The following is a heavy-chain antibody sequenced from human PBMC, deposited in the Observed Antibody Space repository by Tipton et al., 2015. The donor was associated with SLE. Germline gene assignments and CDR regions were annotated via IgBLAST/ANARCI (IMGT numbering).Heavy chain of an antibody. Sequence: TLSLTCAVSGYSISSGYYWGWIRQPPGKGLEWIGSIYHSGSTYYNPSLKSRVTISVDTSKNQFSLKLSSVTAADTAVYYCARSEGKWELLDYWGQGTLVTVSS. V-gene: IGHV4-38-2*01. D-gene: IGHD1-26*01. CDR2: IYHSGST. CDR1: GYSISSGYY. CDR3: ARSEGKWELLDY. J-gene: IGHJ4*02.